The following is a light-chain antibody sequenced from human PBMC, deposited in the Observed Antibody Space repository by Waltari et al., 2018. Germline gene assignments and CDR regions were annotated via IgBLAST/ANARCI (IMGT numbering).Light chain of an antibody. V-gene: IGKV1-39*01. Sequence: DIQMTKSPSTMSASVGDRVTMTCQASQSINSNLNWYQQRPGEAPKLLIYAASILQSGVPSRFSGSGSGTDYTLIISSLQPEAFATYYCQQSYSTPRGTFGGGTKVEIK. J-gene: IGKJ4*01. CDR3: QQSYSTPRGT. CDR1: QSINSN. CDR2: AAS.